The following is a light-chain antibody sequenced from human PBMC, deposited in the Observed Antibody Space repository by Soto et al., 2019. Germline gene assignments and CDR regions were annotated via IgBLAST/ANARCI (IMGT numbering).Light chain of an antibody. CDR1: SGDVGAYHY. CDR2: DVN. J-gene: IGLJ2*01. Sequence: QSALTQPASVSGSPGQSITISCTGTSGDVGAYHYVSWYQQSPGKAPKLIIYDVNHRPSGVSNRFSASKSGNTASLTISGLRAEDEGDYCCFPFTSSSTDVVFGGGTKVTVL. CDR3: FPFTSSSTDVV. V-gene: IGLV2-14*01.